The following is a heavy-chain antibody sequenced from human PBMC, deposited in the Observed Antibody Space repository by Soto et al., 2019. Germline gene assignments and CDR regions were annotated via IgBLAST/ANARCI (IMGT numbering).Heavy chain of an antibody. Sequence: GGSLRLSCAASGFTFSSYWMSWVRQAPGKGLEWVANIKQDGSEKYYVDSVKGRFTISRDNAKNSLYLQMNSLRAEDTAVYYCARAAIYYYHAFDIWGQGTMVTVSS. J-gene: IGHJ3*02. V-gene: IGHV3-7*05. CDR1: GFTFSSYW. D-gene: IGHD3-22*01. CDR2: IKQDGSEK. CDR3: ARAAIYYYHAFDI.